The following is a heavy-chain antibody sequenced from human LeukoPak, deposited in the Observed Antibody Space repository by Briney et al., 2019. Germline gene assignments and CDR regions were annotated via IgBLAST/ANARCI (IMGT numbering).Heavy chain of an antibody. D-gene: IGHD1-14*01. J-gene: IGHJ3*02. CDR3: AREGAHTGAFDI. V-gene: IGHV1-2*02. Sequence: SVNVSYKASGYTFTGYYMHWVRQAPGQGLEGMGWINPNSGGTNYAQKFQGRVTMTRDTSISTAYMELCRLRSDDTAVYYCAREGAHTGAFDIWGQGTMVTVSS. CDR1: GYTFTGYY. CDR2: INPNSGGT.